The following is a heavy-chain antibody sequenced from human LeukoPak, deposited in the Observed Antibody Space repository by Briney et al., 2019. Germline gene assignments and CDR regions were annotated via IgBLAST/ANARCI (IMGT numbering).Heavy chain of an antibody. CDR2: ISWNSGSI. D-gene: IGHD2-15*01. CDR3: VKDSGYCSGGSCYKTYGY. CDR1: GFTFRSYA. J-gene: IGHJ4*02. V-gene: IGHV3-9*01. Sequence: PGGSLRLSCAASGFTFRSYAMHWVRQAPGKGLEWVSGISWNSGSIGYADSVKGRFTISRDNAKNSLYLQMNSLRAEDTALYYCVKDSGYCSGGSCYKTYGYWGQGTLVTVSS.